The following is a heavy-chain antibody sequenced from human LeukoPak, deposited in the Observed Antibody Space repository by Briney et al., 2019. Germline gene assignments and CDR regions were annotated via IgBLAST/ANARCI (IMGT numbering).Heavy chain of an antibody. J-gene: IGHJ4*02. CDR1: GYSFTNYW. D-gene: IGHD4-17*01. CDR2: IYPGDSAT. Sequence: GESLKISCKGSGYSFTNYWIGWVRQMPGKGLELMGVIYPGDSATRYSPSFQGQVAISDDKSISTAYLQWSSLKASDTAMYFCARQGGYGDYGYWGQGTLVTVSS. CDR3: ARQGGYGDYGY. V-gene: IGHV5-51*01.